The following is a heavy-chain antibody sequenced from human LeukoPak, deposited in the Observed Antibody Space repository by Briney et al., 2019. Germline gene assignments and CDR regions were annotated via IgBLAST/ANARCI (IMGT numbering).Heavy chain of an antibody. CDR3: AKGSSSGYYAYYYFDY. D-gene: IGHD3-22*01. CDR1: GFSFSNYA. CDR2: ISGSGGST. V-gene: IGHV3-23*01. J-gene: IGHJ4*02. Sequence: GGSLRLSCVPSGFSFSNYAMSWVRQAPGKGLEWVSAISGSGGSTYYADSVKGRFTISRDNSKNTLYLQMNSLRAEDTAVYYCAKGSSSGYYAYYYFDYWGQGTLVTVSS.